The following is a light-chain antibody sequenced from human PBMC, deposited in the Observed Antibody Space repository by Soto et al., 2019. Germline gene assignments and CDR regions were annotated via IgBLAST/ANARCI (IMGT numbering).Light chain of an antibody. CDR2: KGT. Sequence: QSALAQPASVSGSPGQSITISCTGTSSDVGAYSSVSWYQQHPHRAPQFIIYKGTQRPSGVSNRFSGSTCGNAASLTISAFHADDEPDYFCCWSAPESTYVFGTGGKVIGL. J-gene: IGLJ1*01. CDR1: SSDVGAYSS. CDR3: CWSAPESTYV. V-gene: IGLV2-23*01.